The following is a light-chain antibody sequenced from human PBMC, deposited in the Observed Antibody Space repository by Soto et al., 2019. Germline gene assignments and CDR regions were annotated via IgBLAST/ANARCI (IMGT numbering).Light chain of an antibody. CDR2: DVT. J-gene: IGLJ1*01. Sequence: LTQPASVSGSAGEGISISCTGTSSDVGGYNFVSWYQHHPGKAPKLIIYDVTNRPSGISNRFSGSKSGNTASLTISGLQAEDEADYYCTSYTSSITYVFGTGTKVTVL. CDR3: TSYTSSITYV. CDR1: SSDVGGYNF. V-gene: IGLV2-14*03.